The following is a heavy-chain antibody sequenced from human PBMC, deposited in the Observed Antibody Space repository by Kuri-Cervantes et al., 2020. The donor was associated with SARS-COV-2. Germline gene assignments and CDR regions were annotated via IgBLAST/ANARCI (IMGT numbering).Heavy chain of an antibody. CDR1: GFTVSSNY. CDR3: AREMKEGAVMGAFDI. Sequence: GESLKISCAASGFTVSSNYMSWVRQAPGKGLEWVSVIYSGGSTYYADSVKGRFTISRDNSKNTLYLQMNSLRAEDTAVYYCAREMKEGAVMGAFDIWGQGTMGT. CDR2: IYSGGST. V-gene: IGHV3-53*01. D-gene: IGHD1-26*01. J-gene: IGHJ3*02.